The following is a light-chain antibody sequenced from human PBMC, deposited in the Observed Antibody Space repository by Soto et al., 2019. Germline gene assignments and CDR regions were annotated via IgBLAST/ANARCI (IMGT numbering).Light chain of an antibody. Sequence: QSVLTQPPSVSGAPGQRVTISCTGSSSNIGAGYDVHWYQQLPGTAPKLLIYGNSNRPSGVPDRFSGSKSGTSASLAITGLQAEDEADYSCQSYDSSLSGPRVFGGGTKVTVL. J-gene: IGLJ2*01. CDR1: SSNIGAGYD. CDR3: QSYDSSLSGPRV. CDR2: GNS. V-gene: IGLV1-40*01.